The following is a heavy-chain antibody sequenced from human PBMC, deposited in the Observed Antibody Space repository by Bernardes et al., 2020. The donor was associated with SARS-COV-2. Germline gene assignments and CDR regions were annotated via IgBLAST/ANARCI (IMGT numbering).Heavy chain of an antibody. D-gene: IGHD1-7*01. CDR3: AANWNYPYYYGMDV. CDR2: ISGSGGST. Sequence: GGSLRLSRAASGFTFSSYAMSWVRQAPGKGLEWVSAISGSGGSTYYADSVKGRFTISRDNSKNTLYLQMNSLRAEDTAVYYCAANWNYPYYYGMDVWGQGTTVTVSS. CDR1: GFTFSSYA. V-gene: IGHV3-23*01. J-gene: IGHJ6*02.